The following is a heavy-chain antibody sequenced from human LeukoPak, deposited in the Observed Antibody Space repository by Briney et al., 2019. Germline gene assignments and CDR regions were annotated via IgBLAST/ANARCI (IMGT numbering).Heavy chain of an antibody. CDR2: IYYSGST. D-gene: IGHD4-23*01. CDR3: ATLERAVAQSPGLFDR. V-gene: IGHV4-39*01. CDR1: GGSISSSSYY. Sequence: PSETLSLTCTVSGGSISSSSYYWGWIRQPPGKGLEWIGSIYYSGSTYYNPSLKSRVTISVDTSKNQFSLKLSSVTAADTAVYYCATLERAVAQSPGLFDRCCQGTLVTVSS. J-gene: IGHJ4*02.